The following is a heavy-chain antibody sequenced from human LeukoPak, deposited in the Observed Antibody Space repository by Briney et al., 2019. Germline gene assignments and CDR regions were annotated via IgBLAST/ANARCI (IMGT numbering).Heavy chain of an antibody. Sequence: ASVKVSCKSSGFTFTNYYIHWVRQAPGQGLEWVGYIGPHSSATSSPQEFQGRVTMTRDTSMSTAYMGLTRLTSDDTAVYYCAREGNGLLSKDFDYWGQGTLVTVSS. CDR1: GFTFTNYY. V-gene: IGHV1-2*02. J-gene: IGHJ4*02. D-gene: IGHD2/OR15-2a*01. CDR3: AREGNGLLSKDFDY. CDR2: IGPHSSAT.